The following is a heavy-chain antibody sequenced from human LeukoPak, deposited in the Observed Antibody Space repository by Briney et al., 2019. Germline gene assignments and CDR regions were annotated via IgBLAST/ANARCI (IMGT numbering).Heavy chain of an antibody. Sequence: LPGRSLRLSCTASGFTFGDYAMSWFRQAPGKGLEWAAFIRSKAYGGTTEYAASVKGRFTISRDDSKSIAYLQMNSLKTEDTAVYYCTREVEDYDILTGYYLYWGQGTLVTVSS. J-gene: IGHJ4*02. CDR3: TREVEDYDILTGYYLY. CDR1: GFTFGDYA. D-gene: IGHD3-9*01. V-gene: IGHV3-49*03. CDR2: IRSKAYGGTT.